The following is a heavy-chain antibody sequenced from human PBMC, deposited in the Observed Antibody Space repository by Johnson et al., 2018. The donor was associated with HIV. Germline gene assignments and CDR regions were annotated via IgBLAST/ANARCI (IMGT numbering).Heavy chain of an antibody. J-gene: IGHJ3*02. Sequence: EVQLVESGGGVVQPGGSLRLSCAASGFTFSSYGMHWVRQAPGKGLEWGPGISWNSGSIGYADSVKGRFTISRDNAKNSLYLQMNSLRAEDTALYYCAKVPWGYSGYDTAFDIWGQGTMVTVSS. CDR1: GFTFSSYG. CDR2: ISWNSGSI. CDR3: AKVPWGYSGYDTAFDI. V-gene: IGHV3-9*01. D-gene: IGHD5-12*01.